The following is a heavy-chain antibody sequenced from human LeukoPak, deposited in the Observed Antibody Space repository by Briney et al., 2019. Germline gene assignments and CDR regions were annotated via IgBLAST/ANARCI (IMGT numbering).Heavy chain of an antibody. CDR2: INPNSGGT. D-gene: IGHD3-22*01. Sequence: VASVKVSCKASGYTFTGYYMHWVRQAPGQGLEWMGRINPNSGGTNYAQKFQGRVTMTRDTSISTAYMELSRLRSDDTAVYYCARADSGYYVRDAFDIWGQGTMVTVSS. J-gene: IGHJ3*02. V-gene: IGHV1-2*06. CDR3: ARADSGYYVRDAFDI. CDR1: GYTFTGYY.